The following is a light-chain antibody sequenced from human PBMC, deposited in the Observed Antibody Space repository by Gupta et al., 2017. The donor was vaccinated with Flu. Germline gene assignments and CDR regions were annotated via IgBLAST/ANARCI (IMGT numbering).Light chain of an antibody. V-gene: IGLV2-14*01. Sequence: QSALTQPASVSGSPGQSITIPYTGCSCAVCGDNYVYLYQPHPRKPPKLMIYEVAIRPSGFSNLLSGSKSSYTASLTISGLQAEDEVDYYCKSYTSSSTHVFGTGTKVTVL. J-gene: IGLJ1*01. CDR1: SCAVCGDNY. CDR2: EVA. CDR3: KSYTSSSTHV.